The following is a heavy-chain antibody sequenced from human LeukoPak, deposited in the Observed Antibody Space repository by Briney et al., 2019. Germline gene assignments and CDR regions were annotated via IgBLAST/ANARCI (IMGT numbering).Heavy chain of an antibody. D-gene: IGHD3-10*01. CDR1: GFTFSSYA. J-gene: IGHJ6*03. CDR2: ISGSGGST. V-gene: IGHV3-23*01. CDR3: ASGVTLHYYYYYMDV. Sequence: GGSLRLSCAASGFTFSSYAMSWVRQAPGKRLEWVSAISGSGGSTYYADSVKGRFTISRDNSKNTLYLQMNSLRAEDTAVYYCASGVTLHYYYYYMDVWGKGTTVTVSS.